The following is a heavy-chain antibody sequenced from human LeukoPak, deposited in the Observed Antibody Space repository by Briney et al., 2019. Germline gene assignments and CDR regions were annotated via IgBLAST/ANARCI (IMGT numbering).Heavy chain of an antibody. CDR2: ISYSGST. V-gene: IGHV4-59*08. Sequence: SETLSLTCTVSGGSISTYYCSWIRQPPGKGLEWIGYISYSGSTNYNPSLKSRVTISLDTSKNQFALKLSTVTAADTAVYYCARSIIGTRSKFDYWGQGTLVTVSS. J-gene: IGHJ4*02. CDR1: GGSISTYY. D-gene: IGHD1/OR15-1a*01. CDR3: ARSIIGTRSKFDY.